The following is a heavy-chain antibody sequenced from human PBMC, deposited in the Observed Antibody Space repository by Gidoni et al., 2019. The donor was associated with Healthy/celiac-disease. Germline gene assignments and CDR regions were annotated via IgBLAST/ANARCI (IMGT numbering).Heavy chain of an antibody. J-gene: IGHJ4*02. CDR3: ARVRTSGWIVFDY. V-gene: IGHV3-21*01. Sequence: EVQLVESGGGLVKPGGSLRLSCAASGFTFSSYSMNWVRQAPGKGLEWVSSISSSSSYIYYADSVKGRFTISRDNAKNSLYLQMNSLRAEDTAVYYCARVRTSGWIVFDYWGQGTLVTVSS. CDR1: GFTFSSYS. CDR2: ISSSSSYI. D-gene: IGHD6-19*01.